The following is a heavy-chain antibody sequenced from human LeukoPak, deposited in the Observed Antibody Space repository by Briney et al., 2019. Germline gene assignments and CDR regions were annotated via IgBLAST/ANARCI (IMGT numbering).Heavy chain of an antibody. CDR2: INPNSGGT. Sequence: GASVKVSCKASGYTFTGYHMHWVRQAPGQGLEWMGWINPNSGGTNYAQKFQGRVTMTRDTSISTAYMELSRLRSDDTAVYYCAISSYSYGFLTPNSAVDYWGQGTLVTVSS. CDR3: AISSYSYGFLTPNSAVDY. CDR1: GYTFTGYH. J-gene: IGHJ4*02. D-gene: IGHD5-18*01. V-gene: IGHV1-2*02.